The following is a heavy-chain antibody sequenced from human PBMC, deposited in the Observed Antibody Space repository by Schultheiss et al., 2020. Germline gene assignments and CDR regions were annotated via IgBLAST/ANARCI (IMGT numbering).Heavy chain of an antibody. CDR2: INSDGSST. CDR3: AGYSSDEVY. J-gene: IGHJ4*02. V-gene: IGHV3-74*01. Sequence: GESLKISCAASGFTFSSYWMHWVRQAPGKGLVWVSRINSDGSSTSYADSVKGRFTISRDNAKNTLYLQMNSLRAEDTAVYYCAGYSSDEVYWGQGTLVTVSS. CDR1: GFTFSSYW. D-gene: IGHD6-19*01.